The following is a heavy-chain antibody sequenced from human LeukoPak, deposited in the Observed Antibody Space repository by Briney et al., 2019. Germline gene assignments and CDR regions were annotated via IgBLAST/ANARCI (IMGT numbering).Heavy chain of an antibody. CDR3: ARDQEWELGSVAFDI. J-gene: IGHJ3*02. D-gene: IGHD1-26*01. Sequence: GGSLRLSCAASGFTFSSYSMRWVRQAPGKGLEWVSSISSSSSYIYYADSVKGRFTISRDNAKNSLYLQMNSLRAEDTAVYYCARDQEWELGSVAFDIWGQGTMVTVSS. CDR1: GFTFSSYS. V-gene: IGHV3-21*01. CDR2: ISSSSSYI.